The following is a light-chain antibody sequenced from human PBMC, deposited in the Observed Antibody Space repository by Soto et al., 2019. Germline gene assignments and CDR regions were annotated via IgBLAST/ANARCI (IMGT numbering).Light chain of an antibody. Sequence: IVLTQSPATPSLSPGERATLSCRASQSVSSNLAWYQQKPGQAPRLLIYGASTRATGIPARFSGSGSGTEFTLTISSLQSEDFAVYYCQQYNNWPPLTFGGGTKVDIK. CDR2: GAS. V-gene: IGKV3-15*01. J-gene: IGKJ4*01. CDR3: QQYNNWPPLT. CDR1: QSVSSN.